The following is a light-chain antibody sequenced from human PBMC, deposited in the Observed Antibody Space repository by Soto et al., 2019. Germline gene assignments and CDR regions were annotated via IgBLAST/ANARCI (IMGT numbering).Light chain of an antibody. Sequence: ENLLTQSPGTLSLSPGEGATLSCMASRGVSANYLAWYQQKPGQAPTLLIYGASIRAAGIPDRFSGSGSGTDFTLTIRRLEPDDFAVYYCQQYGSSPRTFGQGTKVDIK. V-gene: IGKV3-20*01. CDR2: GAS. CDR3: QQYGSSPRT. J-gene: IGKJ1*01. CDR1: RGVSANY.